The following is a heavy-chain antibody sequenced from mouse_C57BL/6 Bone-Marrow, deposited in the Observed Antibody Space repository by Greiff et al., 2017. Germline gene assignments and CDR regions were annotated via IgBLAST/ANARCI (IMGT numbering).Heavy chain of an antibody. J-gene: IGHJ2*01. D-gene: IGHD3-2*02. CDR3: AKTAQVPLDY. CDR1: GYTFTSSG. CDR2: IYPRSGNT. Sequence: VKLQESGAELARPGASVKLSCKASGYTFTSSGISWVKQRTGQGLEWIGEIYPRSGNTYYNEKFKGKATLTADKSSSTAYMELRSLTSEDSAVYFCAKTAQVPLDYWGQGTTLTVSS. V-gene: IGHV1-81*01.